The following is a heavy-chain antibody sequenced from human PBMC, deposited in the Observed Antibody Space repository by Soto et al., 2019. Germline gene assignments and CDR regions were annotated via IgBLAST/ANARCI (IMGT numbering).Heavy chain of an antibody. V-gene: IGHV1-18*03. CDR3: ARGYGAGSYGWTWFDP. CDR2: ISAYNGNT. CDR1: GYTFTSYG. D-gene: IGHD3-10*01. Sequence: QVQLVQSGAEVKKPGASVKVSCKASGYTFTSYGISWVRQAPGQGLEWMGWISAYNGNTNYAQKLQGRVTMTTDTSTSTADTERRSLRADDLAVYYCARGYGAGSYGWTWFDPWGQGTVVTVSS. J-gene: IGHJ5*02.